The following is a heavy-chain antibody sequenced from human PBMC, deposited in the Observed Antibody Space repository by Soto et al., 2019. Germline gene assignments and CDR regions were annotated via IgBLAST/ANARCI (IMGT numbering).Heavy chain of an antibody. CDR3: ARGDEGGGSCYSHYCYGMDV. CDR1: GGSISSYY. CDR2: IYYSGST. D-gene: IGHD2-15*01. V-gene: IGHV4-59*01. J-gene: IGHJ6*02. Sequence: SSETLSHTCTVSGGSISSYYWSWIRQPPGKGLEWHGYIYYSGSTNYNPSLKSRVTISVDTSKNQFSLKLSSVTAADTAVYYCARGDEGGGSCYSHYCYGMDVWGQGPTVTVS.